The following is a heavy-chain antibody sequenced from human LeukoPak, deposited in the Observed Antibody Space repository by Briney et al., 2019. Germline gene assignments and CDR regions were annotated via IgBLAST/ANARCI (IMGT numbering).Heavy chain of an antibody. V-gene: IGHV4-59*01. D-gene: IGHD3-10*01. Sequence: SETLSLTCTVAGGSISSYYWSWIRQPPGKWLEWIGYIYDSGGTNYNPSLKSRVTISVDTSKHQFSLKLSSVTAADTAVYYCARALVRGVDIDHWGQGTLVTVSS. J-gene: IGHJ4*02. CDR1: GGSISSYY. CDR2: IYDSGGT. CDR3: ARALVRGVDIDH.